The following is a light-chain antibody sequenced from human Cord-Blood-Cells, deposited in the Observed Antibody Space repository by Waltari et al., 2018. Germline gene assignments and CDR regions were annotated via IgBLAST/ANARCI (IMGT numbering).Light chain of an antibody. CDR3: PQSYSTRPP. CDR2: AAS. Sequence: DIPMTQSPSSLSASVGDRVSITCRASQRISSYLNWYQQKPGRAPKLLIYAASSLQSGVPSRLSCSGSGTDCTLTISSLQTEDLATNYWPQSYSTRPPCGPGTKVDIE. V-gene: IGKV1-39*01. CDR1: QRISSY. J-gene: IGKJ3*01.